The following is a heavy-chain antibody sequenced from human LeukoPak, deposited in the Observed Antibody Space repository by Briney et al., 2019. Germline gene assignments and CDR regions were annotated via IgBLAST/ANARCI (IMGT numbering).Heavy chain of an antibody. CDR1: GFTFGTYA. V-gene: IGHV3-23*01. CDR2: ISESAAAT. J-gene: IGHJ4*02. Sequence: GGSLRLSCAASGFTFGTYAMTWVRQAPGKGLEWVSAISESAAATHYADSVKGRFTISRDNSKNTLYLQMNSLRAADTAIYYCARTRDGYNILDYWGQGTLVTVSS. CDR3: ARTRDGYNILDY. D-gene: IGHD5-24*01.